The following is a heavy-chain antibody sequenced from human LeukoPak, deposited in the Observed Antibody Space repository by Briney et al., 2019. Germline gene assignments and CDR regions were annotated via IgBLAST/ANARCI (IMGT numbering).Heavy chain of an antibody. V-gene: IGHV3-48*02. J-gene: IGHJ1*01. Sequence: GGSLRLSCAASGFTFNTYSMNWVRQAPGKGLEWVSFITSSSSIIYYADSVKGRFTISRDNAKNSLYLQMNSLRDEDTAVYYCAKDMTIYSTSWYEYFQHWGQGTLVTVFS. CDR1: GFTFNTYS. CDR3: AKDMTIYSTSWYEYFQH. CDR2: ITSSSSII. D-gene: IGHD6-13*01.